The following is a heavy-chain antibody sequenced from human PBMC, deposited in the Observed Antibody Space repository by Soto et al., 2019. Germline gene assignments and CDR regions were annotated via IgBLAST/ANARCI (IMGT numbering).Heavy chain of an antibody. CDR2: INHSGST. Sequence: SEPLDLTCAVYGGSFSGYYWSWIRQPPGKGLEWIGEINHSGSTNYNPSLKSRVTISVDTSKNQFSLKLSSVTAADTAVYYCARGTTTLRYFDWLSGPYGMDVWGQGTTVTVSS. J-gene: IGHJ6*02. V-gene: IGHV4-34*01. CDR3: ARGTTTLRYFDWLSGPYGMDV. D-gene: IGHD3-9*01. CDR1: GGSFSGYY.